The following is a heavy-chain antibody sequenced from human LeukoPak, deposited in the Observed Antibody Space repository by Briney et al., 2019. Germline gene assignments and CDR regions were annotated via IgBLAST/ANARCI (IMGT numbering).Heavy chain of an antibody. CDR1: GYTFTSYG. Sequence: ASVKVSCKAYGYTFTSYGISWVRQAPGQGLEWMGWISAYNGNTNYAQKLQGRVTMTTDTSTSTAYMELRSLRSDDTAVYYCAREAKWVATTVGAFHIWGQGTMVTVSS. V-gene: IGHV1-18*01. CDR3: AREAKWVATTVGAFHI. D-gene: IGHD5-12*01. J-gene: IGHJ3*02. CDR2: ISAYNGNT.